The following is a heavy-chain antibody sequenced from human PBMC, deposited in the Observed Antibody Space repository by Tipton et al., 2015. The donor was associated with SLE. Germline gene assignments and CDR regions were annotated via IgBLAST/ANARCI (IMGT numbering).Heavy chain of an antibody. CDR2: IYHSGST. V-gene: IGHV4-30-2*01. J-gene: IGHJ4*02. CDR3: ARDTGYCSGGSCPPGY. CDR1: GGSISSGGYS. D-gene: IGHD2-15*01. Sequence: LRLSCAVSGGSISSGGYSWSWIRQPPGKGLEWIGYIYHSGSTYYNPSLKSRVTISVDRSKNQFSLKLSSVTAADTAVYYCARDTGYCSGGSCPPGYWGQGTLVTGSS.